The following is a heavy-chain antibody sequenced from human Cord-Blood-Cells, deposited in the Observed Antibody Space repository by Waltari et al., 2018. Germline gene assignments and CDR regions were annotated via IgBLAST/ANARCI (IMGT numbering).Heavy chain of an antibody. D-gene: IGHD6-6*01. CDR3: ARDEYSSSSGDY. CDR2: INHSGST. Sequence: QVQLQQWGAGLLKPSETLSLTCAVYGGSFSGYYWSWIRQPPGKGLEWIGEINHSGSTNYNPSLKSRVTISVDTSKNQFSLKLSSVIAADTAVYYCARDEYSSSSGDYWGQGTLVTVSS. CDR1: GGSFSGYY. J-gene: IGHJ4*02. V-gene: IGHV4-34*01.